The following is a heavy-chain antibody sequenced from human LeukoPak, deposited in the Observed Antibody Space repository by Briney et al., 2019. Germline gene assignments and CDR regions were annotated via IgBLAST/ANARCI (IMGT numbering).Heavy chain of an antibody. CDR1: GFTFRSYW. Sequence: GGSLRLSCAASGFTFRSYWMTWVRQAPGKGLAWVANIKQDGSEKYYVDSVEGRFTISRDNAKNSLYLQMNSLRAEDTAVCYCARDGFYYDSSGSDYWGQGTLVTVSS. J-gene: IGHJ4*02. CDR2: IKQDGSEK. CDR3: ARDGFYYDSSGSDY. D-gene: IGHD3-22*01. V-gene: IGHV3-7*01.